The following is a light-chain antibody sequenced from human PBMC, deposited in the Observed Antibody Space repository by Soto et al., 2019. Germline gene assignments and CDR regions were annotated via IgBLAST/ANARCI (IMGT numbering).Light chain of an antibody. CDR3: QKYDTAPFT. CDR1: QGIAFY. V-gene: IGKV1-27*01. J-gene: IGKJ3*01. CDR2: AAS. Sequence: DVQMTQSPSSLSASVGDTVTITCRASQGIAFYLAWFQQRPGKAPNLLISAASNLQSGVPSRFSGSVSGTDFTLTISSLQPEDVATYYCQKYDTAPFTFGPGTRVEVK.